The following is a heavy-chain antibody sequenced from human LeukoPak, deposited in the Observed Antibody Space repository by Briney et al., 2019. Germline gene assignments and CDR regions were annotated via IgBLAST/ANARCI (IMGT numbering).Heavy chain of an antibody. D-gene: IGHD2-21*02. V-gene: IGHV3-7*01. CDR1: GFTFNRCW. CDR3: TSWGDTTAEYFQR. Sequence: GGSLRLSRVVSGFTFNRCWKNWVRQAPGKGLEWVAHINPDGRDTYYVDSVKGRFTISRDNAQNSMYLQMNSLRVEDTAVYYCTSWGDTTAEYFQRWGQGTLVTVSS. CDR2: INPDGRDT. J-gene: IGHJ1*01.